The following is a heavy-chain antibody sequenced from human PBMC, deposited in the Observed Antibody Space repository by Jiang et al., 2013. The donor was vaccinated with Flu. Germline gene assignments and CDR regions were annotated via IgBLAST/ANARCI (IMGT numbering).Heavy chain of an antibody. J-gene: IGHJ4*02. Sequence: SGAEVKKPGASVKVSCKASGYSFNYYGIHWVRQAPGQRLEWMGWINAGNGNTKYSQKFQGRVTITRDTSASTVYMELSSLRSEDTAVFYCARVSSRITILGVTSPDGNYFDYWAREPWSPSPQ. V-gene: IGHV1-3*01. CDR2: INAGNGNT. CDR1: GYSFNYYG. CDR3: ARVSSRITILGVTSPDGNYFDY. D-gene: IGHD3-3*01.